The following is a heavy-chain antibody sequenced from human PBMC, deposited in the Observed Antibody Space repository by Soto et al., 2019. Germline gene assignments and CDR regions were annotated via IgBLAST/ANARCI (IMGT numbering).Heavy chain of an antibody. CDR3: AKDLIAVVWYGLDY. D-gene: IGHD6-19*01. V-gene: IGHV3-23*01. CDR1: GFTFSSYA. CDR2: ISGSGGST. J-gene: IGHJ4*02. Sequence: EVQLLESGGGLVQPGGSLRLSCAASGFTFSSYAMSWVRQAPGKGLEWVSAISGSGGSTYYADSVKGRFTISRDNSKNRLYLQMNSLRAEDTAVYYCAKDLIAVVWYGLDYWGQGTLVTVSS.